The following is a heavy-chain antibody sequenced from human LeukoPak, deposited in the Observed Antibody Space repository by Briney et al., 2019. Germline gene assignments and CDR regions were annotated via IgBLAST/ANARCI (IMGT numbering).Heavy chain of an antibody. CDR1: GYAFTSYG. CDR2: ISAYNGNT. D-gene: IGHD2-2*01. J-gene: IGHJ4*02. Sequence: ASVKVSCKASGYAFTSYGISWVRQAPGQGLEWMGWISAYNGNTNYAQKLQGRVTMTTDTSTSTAYMELRSLRSDDTAVYYCARDWAYCSSTSCYPDRSGSFDYWGQGTLVTVSS. CDR3: ARDWAYCSSTSCYPDRSGSFDY. V-gene: IGHV1-18*01.